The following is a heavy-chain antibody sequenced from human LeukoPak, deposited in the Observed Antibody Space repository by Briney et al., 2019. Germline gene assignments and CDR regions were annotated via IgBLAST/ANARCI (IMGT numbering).Heavy chain of an antibody. D-gene: IGHD3-9*01. V-gene: IGHV4-59*02. CDR1: GDSVSSYY. Sequence: PSETLSLTCTVSGDSVSSYYWSWIRQPPGKRLEWIGCIYYSESATYNPSLKSRVTISLDTSKNQFFLKLSSVTAADTAVYYCARKRSFDLWGQGILVTVSS. CDR2: IYYSESA. CDR3: ARKRSFDL. J-gene: IGHJ4*02.